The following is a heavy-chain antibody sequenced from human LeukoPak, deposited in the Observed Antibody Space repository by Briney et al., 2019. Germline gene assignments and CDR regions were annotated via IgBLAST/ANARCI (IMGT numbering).Heavy chain of an antibody. CDR3: ASIHPVHYYDSSGYFDP. D-gene: IGHD3-22*01. CDR1: GGTFSSYA. J-gene: IGHJ5*02. Sequence: SVKVSCKASGGTFSSYAISWVRQAPGQGLEWMGGIIPIFGTANYAQKFQGRVTITADESTSTAYMELSSLRSEDMAVYYCASIHPVHYYDSSGYFDPWGQGTLVTVSS. CDR2: IIPIFGTA. V-gene: IGHV1-69*13.